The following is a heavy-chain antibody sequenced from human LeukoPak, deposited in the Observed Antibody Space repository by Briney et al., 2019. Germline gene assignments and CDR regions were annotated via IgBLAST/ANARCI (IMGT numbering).Heavy chain of an antibody. CDR1: GFTLSSNW. J-gene: IGHJ6*03. V-gene: IGHV3-7*01. Sequence: GGSLRLSCAASGFTLSSNWMNWVRQAPGKGLEWVANIKQDGSEKYYVDSVKGRFTISRDNAKNSLYLQMNSLRDEDTAVYYCASKPVRPAGYYYYYYTDVWGKGTTVTVSS. D-gene: IGHD6-6*01. CDR2: IKQDGSEK. CDR3: ASKPVRPAGYYYYYYTDV.